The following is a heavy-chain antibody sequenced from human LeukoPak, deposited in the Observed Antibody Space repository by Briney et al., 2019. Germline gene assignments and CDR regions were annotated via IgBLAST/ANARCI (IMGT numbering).Heavy chain of an antibody. Sequence: GGSLRLSCVASGFTFSSYWMTWVRQAPGKGLEWVANIKQDGSTKYYTDSVKGRFTISRDNARNSLYLQMSSLRAEDSAVYYCVRDNPRCCGVVPANIDDYWGQGTLVTVSS. V-gene: IGHV3-7*01. CDR2: IKQDGSTK. CDR3: VRDNPRCCGVVPANIDDY. CDR1: GFTFSSYW. D-gene: IGHD2-15*01. J-gene: IGHJ4*02.